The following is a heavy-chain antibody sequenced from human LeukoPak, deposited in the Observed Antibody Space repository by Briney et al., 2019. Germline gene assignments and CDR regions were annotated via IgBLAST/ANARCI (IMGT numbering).Heavy chain of an antibody. CDR2: ISGSSSYI. Sequence: GGSLRLSCAASGFTFSSYSMNWVRQAPGKGLEWVSSISGSSSYIYYADSVKGRFTISRDNAKNSLYLQMNSLRAEDTAVYYCAREYGIAAAGPDYWGQGTLVTVSS. CDR3: AREYGIAAAGPDY. J-gene: IGHJ4*02. V-gene: IGHV3-21*01. D-gene: IGHD6-13*01. CDR1: GFTFSSYS.